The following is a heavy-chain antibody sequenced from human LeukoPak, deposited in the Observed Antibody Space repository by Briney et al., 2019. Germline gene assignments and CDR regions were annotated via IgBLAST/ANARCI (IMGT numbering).Heavy chain of an antibody. Sequence: PGGSLRLSCAASGFTFSNHGMNWVHQAPGKGLEWVSYISSSGSTIFYADSVKGRFTISRDNAKNSLYLQMNSLRAEDTAVYYCARDFDYYDDSGYQTYYFDYWGQGTLVTVSS. D-gene: IGHD3-22*01. CDR3: ARDFDYYDDSGYQTYYFDY. J-gene: IGHJ4*02. CDR1: GFTFSNHG. V-gene: IGHV3-48*03. CDR2: ISSSGSTI.